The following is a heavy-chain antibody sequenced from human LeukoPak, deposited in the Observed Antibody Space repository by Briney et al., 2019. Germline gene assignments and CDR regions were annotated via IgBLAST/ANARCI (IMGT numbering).Heavy chain of an antibody. J-gene: IGHJ5*02. Sequence: GGSLRLSCAASGFTVSSNYMSWVRQAPGKGLEWVSVIYSGGSTYYADSVKGRFTISRDTSKNTLYLQMNSLRAEDTAVYYCARDSYVVSHHWGQGTLVTVSS. V-gene: IGHV3-53*01. D-gene: IGHD2-21*01. CDR3: ARDSYVVSHH. CDR1: GFTVSSNY. CDR2: IYSGGST.